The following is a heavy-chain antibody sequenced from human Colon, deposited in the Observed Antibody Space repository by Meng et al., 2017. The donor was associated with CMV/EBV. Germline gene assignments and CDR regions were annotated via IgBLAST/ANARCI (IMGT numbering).Heavy chain of an antibody. Sequence: GESLKISCAASGFPFSSYSMNWVRQAPGKGLEWVSSITSSSSSTYYADLVQGRFTISRDNAKNLLYLQMNSLRADDTAVYYCARVPFQLAYCSSTSCYHYFDYWGQGTLVTVSS. CDR3: ARVPFQLAYCSSTSCYHYFDY. J-gene: IGHJ4*02. CDR2: ITSSSSST. CDR1: GFPFSSYS. D-gene: IGHD2-2*01. V-gene: IGHV3-21*04.